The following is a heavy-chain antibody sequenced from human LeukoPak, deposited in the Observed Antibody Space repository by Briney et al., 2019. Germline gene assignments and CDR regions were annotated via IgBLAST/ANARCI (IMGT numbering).Heavy chain of an antibody. Sequence: PSETLSLTCAVYGGSLSGYYWSWIRQPPGKGLEWIGEINHSGSTNYNPSLKSRVTISVDTSKNQFSLKLSSVTAADTAVYYCARGRVAAAGREYYYYYYYMDVWGKGTTVTVSS. CDR1: GGSLSGYY. V-gene: IGHV4-34*01. D-gene: IGHD6-13*01. CDR2: INHSGST. CDR3: ARGRVAAAGREYYYYYYYMDV. J-gene: IGHJ6*03.